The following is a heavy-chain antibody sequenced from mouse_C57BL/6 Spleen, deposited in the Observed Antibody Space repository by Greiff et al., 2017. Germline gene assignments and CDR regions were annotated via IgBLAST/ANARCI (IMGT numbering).Heavy chain of an antibody. V-gene: IGHV1-42*01. CDR2: INPSTGGT. D-gene: IGHD2-1*01. Sequence: EVKLVESGPELVKPGASVKISCKASGYSFTGYYMNWVKQSPEKSLEWIGEINPSTGGTTYNQKFKAKATLTVDKSSSTAYMQLKSLTSEDSAVYYCARKNYGNYYYAMDYWGQGTSVTVSS. CDR1: GYSFTGYY. J-gene: IGHJ4*01. CDR3: ARKNYGNYYYAMDY.